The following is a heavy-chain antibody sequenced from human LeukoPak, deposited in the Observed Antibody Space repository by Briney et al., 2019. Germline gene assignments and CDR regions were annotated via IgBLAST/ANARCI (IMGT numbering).Heavy chain of an antibody. CDR2: ISSSSSYI. V-gene: IGHV3-21*01. J-gene: IGHJ4*02. CDR1: GFTFSSYS. CDR3: ARGGGKGGYYFDY. Sequence: GGYLRLSCAASGFTFSSYSMNWVRQAPGKGLEWVSSISSSSSYIYYADSVKGRFTISRDNAKNSLYLQMNSLRAEDTAVYYCARGGGKGGYYFDYWGQGTLVTVSS. D-gene: IGHD3-10*01.